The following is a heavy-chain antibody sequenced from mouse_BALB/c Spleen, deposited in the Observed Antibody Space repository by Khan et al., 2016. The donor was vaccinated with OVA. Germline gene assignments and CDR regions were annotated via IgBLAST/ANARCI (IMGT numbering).Heavy chain of an antibody. Sequence: QIQLVQSGPGLVAPSQNLSITCTVSGFSLSDYGVSWIRQPPGKGLEWLGVIWGGGGTYYNSALKSRLSISKDNSKSQVFLKMSSLQSDDTAMFYCAKGVWSYYYTLDYWGQGTSVTVSS. J-gene: IGHJ4*01. CDR3: AKGVWSYYYTLDY. V-gene: IGHV2-6-5*01. CDR2: IWGGGGT. CDR1: GFSLSDYG.